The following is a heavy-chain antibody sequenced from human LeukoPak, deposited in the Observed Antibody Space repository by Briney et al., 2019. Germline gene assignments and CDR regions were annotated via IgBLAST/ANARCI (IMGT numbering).Heavy chain of an antibody. D-gene: IGHD7-27*01. CDR2: MKSNNGHT. CDR3: ARGPPNWGMVGY. CDR1: GYTFTSFD. J-gene: IGHJ4*02. V-gene: IGHV1-8*01. Sequence: ASVKVSCKASGYTFTSFDFNWVRQATGQGLEWMGWMKSNNGHTGYAQKFQGRVTMTRDTSISTAYMELSSLTFEDTAVYYCARGPPNWGMVGYWGQGTLVTVSS.